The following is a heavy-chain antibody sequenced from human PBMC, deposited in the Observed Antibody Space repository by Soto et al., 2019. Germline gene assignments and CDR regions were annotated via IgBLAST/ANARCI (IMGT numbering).Heavy chain of an antibody. Sequence: PSETLSLTCAVYGGSFSGYYWSWIRQPPGKGLEWIGEINHSGSTNYNPSLKSRVTISVDTSKNQFSLKLSSVTAADTAVYYCARCCIAMAGNVGNWHAPRAQGTLVTVSA. D-gene: IGHD6-19*01. CDR2: INHSGST. V-gene: IGHV4-34*01. J-gene: IGHJ5*02. CDR3: ARCCIAMAGNVGNWHAP. CDR1: GGSFSGYY.